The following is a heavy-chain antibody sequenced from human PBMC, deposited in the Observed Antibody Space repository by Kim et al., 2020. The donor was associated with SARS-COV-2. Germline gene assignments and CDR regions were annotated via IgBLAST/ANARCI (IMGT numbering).Heavy chain of an antibody. J-gene: IGHJ4*02. V-gene: IGHV4-30-2*05. CDR3: ASRFLEWSSYDS. D-gene: IGHD3-3*01. Sequence: YNPSLKSRVTISIDTSTNHFSLKLSSVTAADTALYYCASRFLEWSSYDSWGQGTLVTVSS.